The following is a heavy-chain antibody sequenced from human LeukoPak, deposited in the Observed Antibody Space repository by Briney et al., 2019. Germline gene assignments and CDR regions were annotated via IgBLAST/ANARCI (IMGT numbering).Heavy chain of an antibody. CDR1: GSTFSSYG. CDR2: ISFDGSYK. V-gene: IGHV3-30*18. CDR3: AKGVDTATLHGAFDI. J-gene: IGHJ3*02. D-gene: IGHD5-18*01. Sequence: GGSLRLSCAASGSTFSSYGMHWVRQAPGKGLEWVGVISFDGSYKYYADSVKGRFTISRDNSKNTLYLQTNSLRAEDTAVFYCAKGVDTATLHGAFDIWGQGTMVTVSS.